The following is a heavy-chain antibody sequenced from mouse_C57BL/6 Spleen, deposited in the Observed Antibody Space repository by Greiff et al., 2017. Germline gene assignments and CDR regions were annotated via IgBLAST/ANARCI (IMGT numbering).Heavy chain of an antibody. CDR3: ASPLDYDVGAYYYAMDY. J-gene: IGHJ4*01. D-gene: IGHD2-4*01. Sequence: VQLKESGPELVKPGASVKISCKASGYSFPDYNMNWVKQSNGKSLEWIGVINPNYGTTSSNQKFKGKATLTVDQSSSTAYMQLNSLTSEDSAVYYCASPLDYDVGAYYYAMDYWGQGTSVTVSS. CDR2: INPNYGTT. V-gene: IGHV1-39*01. CDR1: GYSFPDYN.